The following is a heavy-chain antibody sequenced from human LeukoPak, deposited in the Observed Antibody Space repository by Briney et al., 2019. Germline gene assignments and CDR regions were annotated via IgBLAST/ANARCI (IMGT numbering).Heavy chain of an antibody. Sequence: SETLSLTCTVSAGSISSYYWSWIRQPPGKGLEWIGYIYYSGSTNYNPSLKSRVTISVDTSKNQFSLKLSSVTAADTAVYYCARSAGYCSSTSCYLYDYYYYYYGMDVWGQGTTVTVSS. D-gene: IGHD2-2*01. CDR3: ARSAGYCSSTSCYLYDYYYYYYGMDV. CDR1: AGSISSYY. J-gene: IGHJ6*02. CDR2: IYYSGST. V-gene: IGHV4-59*08.